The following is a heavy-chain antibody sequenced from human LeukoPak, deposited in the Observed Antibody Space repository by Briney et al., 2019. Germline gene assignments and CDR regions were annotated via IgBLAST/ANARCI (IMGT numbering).Heavy chain of an antibody. CDR2: ICYSGST. CDR1: GGSISSYY. Sequence: SETLSLTCTGSGGSISSYYWSWIRQPPGKGLDWVGYICYSGSTNYNPSLKSRVTISVDTSKNQFSLKLSSVTAADTAVYYCARGVIVVVPAATDYYFDYWGQGTLVTVSS. CDR3: ARGVIVVVPAATDYYFDY. D-gene: IGHD2-2*01. J-gene: IGHJ4*02. V-gene: IGHV4-59*08.